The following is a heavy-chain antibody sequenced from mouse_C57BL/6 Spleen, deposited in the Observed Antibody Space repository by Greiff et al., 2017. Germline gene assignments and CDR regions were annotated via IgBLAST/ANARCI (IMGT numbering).Heavy chain of an antibody. CDR2: IDPETGGT. Sequence: QVHVKQSGAELVRPGASVTLSCKASGYKFTDYEMHWVKQTPVHGLEWIGAIDPETGGTAYNQKFKGKAILTADKSSSTAYMELRSLTSEDSAVYYCTRISRYFDYWGQGTTLTVSS. CDR1: GYKFTDYE. J-gene: IGHJ2*01. V-gene: IGHV1-15*01. CDR3: TRISRYFDY.